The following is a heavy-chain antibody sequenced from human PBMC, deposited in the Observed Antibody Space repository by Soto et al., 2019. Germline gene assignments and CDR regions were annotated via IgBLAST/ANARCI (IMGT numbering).Heavy chain of an antibody. CDR1: GFSLSTSGVG. Sequence: SGPTLVNPTQTLTLTCTFSGFSLSTSGVGVGWIRQPPGKALEWLAHIFSNDEKSYSTSLKSGLTITKDTSKSQVVLTMTNMDPVDTATYYCARIGPYSIAAAGAYNWFDPWGQGTLVTVSS. D-gene: IGHD6-13*01. CDR3: ARIGPYSIAAAGAYNWFDP. V-gene: IGHV2-26*01. CDR2: IFSNDEK. J-gene: IGHJ5*02.